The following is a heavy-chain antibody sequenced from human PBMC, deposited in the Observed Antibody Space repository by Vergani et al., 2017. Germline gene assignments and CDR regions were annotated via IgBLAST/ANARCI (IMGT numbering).Heavy chain of an antibody. CDR3: PRADRGDCGSASCFTDYYYYYYMDV. CDR2: ISAYNGNT. V-gene: IGHV1-18*01. J-gene: IGHJ6*03. D-gene: IGHD2-2*01. Sequence: QVQLVQSGAEVKTPGASVKVSCKVSGYTFTSYGISWVRQAPGQGLEWMGWISAYNGNTNYAQKLQGRVTMTPDPSTSTGYMELRSLRPDGTAVYYCPRADRGDCGSASCFTDYYYYYYMDVWGKGTTVTVSS. CDR1: GYTFTSYG.